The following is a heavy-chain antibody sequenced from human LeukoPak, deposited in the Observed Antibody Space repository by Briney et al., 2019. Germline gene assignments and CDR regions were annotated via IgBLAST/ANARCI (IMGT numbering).Heavy chain of an antibody. J-gene: IGHJ4*02. CDR3: AKDRGIPGHCSGGTCYSDY. D-gene: IGHD2-15*01. Sequence: GGSLRLSCAVSGLTFSDSRMIWVRQAPEKRLEWVAVTAGADDVIQYADSVKGRFTISTDNSKNTLYLQMNSLRAEDTAVYYCAKDRGIPGHCSGGTCYSDYWGQGTLVTVSS. CDR2: TAGADDVI. V-gene: IGHV3-23*01. CDR1: GLTFSDSR.